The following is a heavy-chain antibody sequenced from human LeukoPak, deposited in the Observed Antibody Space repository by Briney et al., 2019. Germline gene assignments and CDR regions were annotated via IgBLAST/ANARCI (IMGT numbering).Heavy chain of an antibody. Sequence: GESLKISCQGSGYSFTSYWIGWVRQMPGKGLEWMGVIYPGDSDTRYSPSFQGQVTISADKPISTAYLQWSSLKASDTGIYYCARRYDNSDYWVYWGQGTLVTVSS. D-gene: IGHD3-22*01. CDR1: GYSFTSYW. CDR3: ARRYDNSDYWVY. V-gene: IGHV5-51*01. CDR2: IYPGDSDT. J-gene: IGHJ4*02.